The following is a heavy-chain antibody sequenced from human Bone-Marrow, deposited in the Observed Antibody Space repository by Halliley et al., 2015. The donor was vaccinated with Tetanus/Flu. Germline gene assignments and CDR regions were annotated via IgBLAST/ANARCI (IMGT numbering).Heavy chain of an antibody. V-gene: IGHV4-39*01. CDR2: VCSSGSI. Sequence: LRLSCTVSGGSISNTNYYWGWIRQPPGQGLEWIGSVCSSGSIYYNPSLQGRVTVSGDTSENQFSLKLTSVTAADTAVYYCARSISGTSISANWIDPWGQGTLVTVSS. D-gene: IGHD2-2*01. CDR1: GGSISNTNYY. J-gene: IGHJ5*02. CDR3: ARSISGTSISANWIDP.